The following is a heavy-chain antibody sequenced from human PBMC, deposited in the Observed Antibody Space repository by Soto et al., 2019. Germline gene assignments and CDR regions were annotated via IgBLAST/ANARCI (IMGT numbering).Heavy chain of an antibody. CDR3: ARGDLNYYYGMDV. Sequence: QVQLQESGPGLVKPSETLSLTCTVSGGSVSSGSYYWSWIRQPPGKGLEWIGYIYYSGSTNYSHSLKRRVTISVDTSKNQFSLKLSSVTAADTAVYYCARGDLNYYYGMDVWGQGTTVTVSS. J-gene: IGHJ6*02. CDR1: GGSVSSGSYY. V-gene: IGHV4-61*01. CDR2: IYYSGST.